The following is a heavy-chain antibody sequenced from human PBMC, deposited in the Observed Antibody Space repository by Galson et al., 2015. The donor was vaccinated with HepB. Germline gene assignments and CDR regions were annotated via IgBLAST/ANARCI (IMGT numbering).Heavy chain of an antibody. Sequence: SLRLSCAASGFTFSDYYMSWIRQAPGKGLEWVSYISSSSSYTNYADSVKGRFTISRDNAKNSLYLQMNSLRAEDTAVYYCARAARGLVQIGWFDPWGQGTLVTVSS. J-gene: IGHJ5*02. V-gene: IGHV3-11*06. D-gene: IGHD6-19*01. CDR1: GFTFSDYY. CDR2: ISSSSSYT. CDR3: ARAARGLVQIGWFDP.